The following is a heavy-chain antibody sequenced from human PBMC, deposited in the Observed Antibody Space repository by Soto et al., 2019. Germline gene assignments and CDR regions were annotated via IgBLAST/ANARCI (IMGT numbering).Heavy chain of an antibody. CDR2: ISAYNGNT. J-gene: IGHJ4*02. CDR3: XXXXXYFDX. V-gene: IGHV1-18*01. Sequence: QVQLVQSGAEVKKPGASVKVSCKASGYTFTSYGISWVRQAPGQGLEWMGWISAYNGNTKYAQKLQGRVTMTTDTSTSXXXXXXXXXXXXXXXXXXXXXXXXYFDXWGQGTLVTVSS. CDR1: GYTFTSYG.